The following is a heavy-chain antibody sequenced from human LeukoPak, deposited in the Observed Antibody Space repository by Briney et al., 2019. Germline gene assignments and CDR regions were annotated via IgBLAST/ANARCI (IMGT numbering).Heavy chain of an antibody. V-gene: IGHV3-53*01. J-gene: IGHJ4*02. D-gene: IGHD6-19*01. CDR3: ARGLRYSTGWYYFDY. CDR1: GFTVSSNY. Sequence: PGGSLRLSCAASGFTVSSNYMSWVRQAPGKGLEWVSVIYSGGSTYYADSVKGRCTISRDNSKNTLYLQMNSLRAEDTAVYYCARGLRYSTGWYYFDYWGQGTLVTVSS. CDR2: IYSGGST.